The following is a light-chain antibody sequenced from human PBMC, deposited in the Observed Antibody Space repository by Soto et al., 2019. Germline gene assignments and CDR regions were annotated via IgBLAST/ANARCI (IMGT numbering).Light chain of an antibody. CDR2: EVT. V-gene: IGLV2-14*01. CDR3: RSFETSNKRYV. Sequence: QSVLTQPASVSGSPGQSITISCTGTNNDVGGYNYVSWYQQYPGKAPKLMIYEVTNRPSGVSDRFSGSKSGNTASLIISGLQAEDEADYFCRSFETSNKRYVFGNGNKVTVL. CDR1: NNDVGGYNY. J-gene: IGLJ1*01.